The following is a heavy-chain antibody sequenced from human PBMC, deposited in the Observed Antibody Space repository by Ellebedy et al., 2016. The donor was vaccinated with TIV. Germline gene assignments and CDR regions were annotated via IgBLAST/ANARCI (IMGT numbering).Heavy chain of an antibody. V-gene: IGHV4-59*01. Sequence: SETLSLTCTVSGGSISSYYWNWIRQPPGKGLEWIGYIYYSGSINYNPSLKSRVTISVDTSKNQFSLKLSSVTAADPAVYYCARSSWVNWFDPWGQGTLVTVSS. CDR1: GGSISSYY. CDR3: ARSSWVNWFDP. CDR2: IYYSGSI. D-gene: IGHD2-15*01. J-gene: IGHJ5*02.